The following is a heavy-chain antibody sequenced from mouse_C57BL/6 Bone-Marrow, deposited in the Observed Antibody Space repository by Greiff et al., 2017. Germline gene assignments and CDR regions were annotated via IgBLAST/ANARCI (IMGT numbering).Heavy chain of an antibody. Sequence: DVKLVESGGGLVQPGGSLKLSCAASGFTFSDYYMFWVRQTPEKRLEWVAYISNGGGSTYYPDTVKGRFTISRDNAKNTLYLQMSRLKSEDTDMYYCAYGSSRYYAMDYWGQGTSVTVS. CDR3: AYGSSRYYAMDY. CDR1: GFTFSDYY. V-gene: IGHV5-12*01. J-gene: IGHJ4*01. CDR2: ISNGGGST. D-gene: IGHD1-1*01.